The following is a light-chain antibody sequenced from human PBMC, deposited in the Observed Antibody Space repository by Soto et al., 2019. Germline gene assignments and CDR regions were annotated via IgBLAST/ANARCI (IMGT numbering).Light chain of an antibody. J-gene: IGKJ2*01. V-gene: IGKV3-11*01. CDR3: QQRSNWLNT. CDR1: QSVSSY. Sequence: EIVLTQSPATLSLSPGERATLSCRASQSVSSYLAWYQQKPGQAPRLLIYDASNSATGIPARFSGSGSGTDFTLTISSLEPEDFAVYYCQQRSNWLNTFGQGTKLEIK. CDR2: DAS.